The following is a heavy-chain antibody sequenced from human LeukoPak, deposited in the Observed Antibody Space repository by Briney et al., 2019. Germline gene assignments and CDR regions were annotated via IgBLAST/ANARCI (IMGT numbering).Heavy chain of an antibody. Sequence: GRSLRLSCAASGFTFSSYGMHWVRQAPGKGLEWVAVISYDGSNKYYADSVKGRFTISRDNSKNTLYLQMNSLRAEDTAVYYCAKGASVVVARYYYFDYWGPGTLVTVSS. D-gene: IGHD2-15*01. CDR2: ISYDGSNK. V-gene: IGHV3-30*18. J-gene: IGHJ4*02. CDR3: AKGASVVVARYYYFDY. CDR1: GFTFSSYG.